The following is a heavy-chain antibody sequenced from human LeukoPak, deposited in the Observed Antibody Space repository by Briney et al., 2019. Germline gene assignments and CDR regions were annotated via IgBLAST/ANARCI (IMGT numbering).Heavy chain of an antibody. V-gene: IGHV1-69*04. Sequence: SVKVSCKASGGTFSSYAISWVRQAPGRGLEWMGRIIPILGIANYAQKFQGRVTITADKSTSTAYMELSSLRSEDTAVYYCARDEYYDSSGYYPDFDYWGQGTLVTVSS. CDR2: IIPILGIA. CDR3: ARDEYYDSSGYYPDFDY. J-gene: IGHJ4*02. D-gene: IGHD3-22*01. CDR1: GGTFSSYA.